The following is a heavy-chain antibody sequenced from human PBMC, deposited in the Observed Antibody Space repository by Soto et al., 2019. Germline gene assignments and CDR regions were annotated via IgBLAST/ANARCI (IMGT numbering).Heavy chain of an antibody. CDR3: ANGRAIYYFDY. D-gene: IGHD3-3*01. CDR1: GFTFISYG. J-gene: IGHJ4*02. CDR2: ISYDGSNK. V-gene: IGHV3-30*18. Sequence: GGSLRLSCASSGFTFISYGMHWVRQAPGKGLEWVAVISYDGSNKYYADSVKGRFTISRDNSKNTLYLQMNSLRAEDTAVYYCANGRAIYYFDYWGQGTLVTVSS.